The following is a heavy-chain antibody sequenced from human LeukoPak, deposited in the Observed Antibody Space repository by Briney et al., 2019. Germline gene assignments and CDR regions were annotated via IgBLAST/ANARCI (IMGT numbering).Heavy chain of an antibody. V-gene: IGHV3-64D*09. CDR2: IADNGLRT. Sequence: GGPLRLSCSASGFTFSTYSMHWVRQAPGKGLEYVSAIADNGLRTYYADSVKGRFTISRDNSKNTLYLQMTSLRPEDTGVYYCVTSRGWGQGTMVTVSS. CDR1: GFTFSTYS. CDR3: VTSRG. J-gene: IGHJ3*01. D-gene: IGHD6-6*01.